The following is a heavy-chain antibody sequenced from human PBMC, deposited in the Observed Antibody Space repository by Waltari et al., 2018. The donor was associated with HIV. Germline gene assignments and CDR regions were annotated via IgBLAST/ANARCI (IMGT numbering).Heavy chain of an antibody. CDR1: GFTFSRYG. Sequence: QVYLMESGGGVVQPGGSLIFSCEASGFTFSRYGMQWVRQAPGKGLEWVAVIWSDGYNKFYADSVRGRFTFSRDNSKYTLSLQMNSLRAEDTALYYCVKERGPFNGFDIWGQGTMVTVSS. D-gene: IGHD3-16*01. CDR3: VKERGPFNGFDI. J-gene: IGHJ3*02. CDR2: IWSDGYNK. V-gene: IGHV3-33*06.